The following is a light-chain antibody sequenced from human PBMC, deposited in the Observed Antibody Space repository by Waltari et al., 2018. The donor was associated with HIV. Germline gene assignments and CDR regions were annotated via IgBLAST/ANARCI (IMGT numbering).Light chain of an antibody. CDR3: QQYDSTPLT. CDR1: QSVLYSSNNKNY. V-gene: IGKV4-1*01. J-gene: IGKJ4*01. Sequence: DIVMTQSPDSLAVSLGERATINCKSSQSVLYSSNNKNYLAWYQQRPGQAPKLLIYWASTLESGVPDRFSGSGSGTDFTLAISSLQAEDAAVYYCQQYDSTPLTFGGGTKVEI. CDR2: WAS.